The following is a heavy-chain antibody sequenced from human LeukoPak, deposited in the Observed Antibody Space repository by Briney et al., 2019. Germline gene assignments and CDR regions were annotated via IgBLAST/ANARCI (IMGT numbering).Heavy chain of an antibody. CDR3: AREQSIAAPTPWY. CDR1: GFTFSSYA. Sequence: GRSLRLSCAASGFTFSSYAMHWVRQAPGKGLEWVAVISYDGSNKYYADSVKGRFTISRDNSKNTLYLQMNSLRAEDTAVYYCAREQSIAAPTPWYWGQGTLVTVSS. CDR2: ISYDGSNK. J-gene: IGHJ4*02. V-gene: IGHV3-30-3*01. D-gene: IGHD6-6*01.